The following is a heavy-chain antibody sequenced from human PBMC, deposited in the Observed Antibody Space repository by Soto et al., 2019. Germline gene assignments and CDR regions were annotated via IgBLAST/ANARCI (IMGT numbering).Heavy chain of an antibody. CDR3: ATLWASSWGVPATTERAYQYYGMDV. CDR1: GGTFSRYA. D-gene: IGHD1-26*01. Sequence: QVQLVQSGAEVKKPGSSVKVSCKASGGTFSRYAISCVRQAPGQGLEWMGGVIPIFGTAKYAQNFQGRVTITADKSTNTACMELSSLRSADTPVYYCATLWASSWGVPATTERAYQYYGMDVWGEVTTVTVSS. V-gene: IGHV1-69*06. CDR2: VIPIFGTA. J-gene: IGHJ6*04.